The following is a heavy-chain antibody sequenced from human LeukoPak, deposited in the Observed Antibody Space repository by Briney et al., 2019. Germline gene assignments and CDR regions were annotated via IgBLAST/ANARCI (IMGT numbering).Heavy chain of an antibody. CDR2: IWYDGSNK. CDR1: GFTFSSHG. CDR3: ARDLVATPDY. D-gene: IGHD5-12*01. V-gene: IGHV3-33*08. J-gene: IGHJ4*02. Sequence: PGGSLRLSCAASGFTFSSHGMHWVRQAPGKGLEWVAVIWYDGSNKYYADSVKGRFTISRDNSKNTLYLQMNSLRDEDTAVYYCARDLVATPDYWGQGTLVTVSS.